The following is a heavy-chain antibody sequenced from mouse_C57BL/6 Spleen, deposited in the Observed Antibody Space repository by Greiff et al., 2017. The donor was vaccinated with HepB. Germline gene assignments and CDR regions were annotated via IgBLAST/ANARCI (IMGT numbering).Heavy chain of an antibody. D-gene: IGHD1-1*02. CDR2: IHPNSGST. V-gene: IGHV1-64*01. Sequence: QVQLQQPGAELVKPGASVKLSCKASGYTFTSYWMHWVKQRPGQGLEWIGMIHPNSGSTNYNEKFKSKATLTVDKSSSTAYMQLSSLTSEDSAVYCCARSGDCYGGGWYFDVWGTGTTVTVSS. CDR3: ARSGDCYGGGWYFDV. CDR1: GYTFTSYW. J-gene: IGHJ1*03.